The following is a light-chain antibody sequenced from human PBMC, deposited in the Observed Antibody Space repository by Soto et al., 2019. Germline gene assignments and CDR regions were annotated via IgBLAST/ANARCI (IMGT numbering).Light chain of an antibody. CDR3: QQSYNTLIT. CDR1: QSISSY. V-gene: IGKV1-39*01. CDR2: AAS. Sequence: DVQITQSHSSLSASVGARVTITCRASQSISSYLNWYQHKPGKAPKVLIYAASSLQSGVPSRFSGSGSGTDFTLTISSLQAEDFATYYCQQSYNTLITFGHGTRLAI. J-gene: IGKJ5*01.